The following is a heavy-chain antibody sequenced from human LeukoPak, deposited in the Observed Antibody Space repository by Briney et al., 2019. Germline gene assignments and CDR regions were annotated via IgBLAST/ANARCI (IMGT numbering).Heavy chain of an antibody. Sequence: SETLSLTCAVYGGSFSDYYWSWIRQPPGKGLEWIGEINHSGSTNYNPSLKSRVTISVDTSKNQFSLKLSSVTAADTAVYYCARXGTVTPPDYWGQGTLVTVSS. J-gene: IGHJ4*02. CDR1: GGSFSDYY. CDR3: ARXGTVTPPDY. V-gene: IGHV4-34*01. D-gene: IGHD4-17*01. CDR2: INHSGST.